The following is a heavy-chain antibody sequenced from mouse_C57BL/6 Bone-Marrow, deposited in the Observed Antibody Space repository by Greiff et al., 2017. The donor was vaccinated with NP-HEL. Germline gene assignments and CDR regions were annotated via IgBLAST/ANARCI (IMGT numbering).Heavy chain of an antibody. CDR3: ARSDTTVVASYWYFDV. CDR1: GYSITSDY. D-gene: IGHD1-1*01. V-gene: IGHV3-8*01. CDR2: ISYSGST. Sequence: VQLQQSGPGLAKPSQTLSLTCSVSGYSITSDYWNWIRKFPGNKLEYMGYISYSGSTYYNPSLKSRISITRDTSKNQYYLQLNSVTTEDTATYYCARSDTTVVASYWYFDVWGTGTTVTVSS. J-gene: IGHJ1*03.